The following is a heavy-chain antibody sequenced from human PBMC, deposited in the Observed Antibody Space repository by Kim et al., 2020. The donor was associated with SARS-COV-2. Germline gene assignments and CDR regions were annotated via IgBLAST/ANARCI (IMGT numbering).Heavy chain of an antibody. CDR1: GGSFSGYY. V-gene: IGHV4-34*01. CDR2: INHSGST. CDR3: ARGLIVVVVAGPRSSWFDP. D-gene: IGHD2-15*01. Sequence: SETLSLTCAVYGGSFSGYYWSWIRQPPGKGLEWIGEINHSGSTNYNPSLKSRVTISVDTSKNQFSLKLSSVTAADTAVYYCARGLIVVVVAGPRSSWFDPWGQGTLVTVSS. J-gene: IGHJ5*02.